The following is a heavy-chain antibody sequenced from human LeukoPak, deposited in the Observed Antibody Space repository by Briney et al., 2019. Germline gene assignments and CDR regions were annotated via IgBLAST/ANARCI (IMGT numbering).Heavy chain of an antibody. Sequence: ASVKVSCKASGYTFTSYGISWVRQAPGQGLEWMGWISAYNGNTNYAQKLQGRVTMTTDTSTSTAYMELRSLRSDDTAVYYCASPGPLVGYCSGGSCPEDYYGMDVWGQGTTVTVSS. CDR2: ISAYNGNT. CDR1: GYTFTSYG. CDR3: ASPGPLVGYCSGGSCPEDYYGMDV. V-gene: IGHV1-18*01. J-gene: IGHJ6*02. D-gene: IGHD2-15*01.